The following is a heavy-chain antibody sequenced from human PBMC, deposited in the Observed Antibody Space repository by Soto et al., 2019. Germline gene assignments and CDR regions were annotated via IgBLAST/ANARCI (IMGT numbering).Heavy chain of an antibody. CDR2: IYHSGRT. CDR1: GGSISSGGYS. CDR3: ARELDYDILTGGGYYFDF. Sequence: QLQLQESGSGLVKPSQTLSLTCAVPGGSISSGGYSWRWIRQPPGKGLEWIGYIYHSGRTYYNPSLKSRVTKSVDRSQNQYSRKVSSVTAAETAVYYCARELDYDILTGGGYYFDFWGQGTIVAVSS. V-gene: IGHV4-30-2*01. J-gene: IGHJ4*02. D-gene: IGHD3-9*01.